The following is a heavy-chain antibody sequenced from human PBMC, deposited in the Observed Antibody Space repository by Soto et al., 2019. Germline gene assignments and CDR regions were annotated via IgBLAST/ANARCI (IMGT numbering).Heavy chain of an antibody. J-gene: IGHJ6*02. CDR1: GFTFSSYA. CDR2: ISGSGGST. V-gene: IGHV3-23*01. Sequence: GGSLRLSCAASGFTFSSYAMSWVRQAPGKGLEWVSAISGSGGSTYYADSVKGLFTISRDNSKNTLYLQMNSLRAEDTAIYYCAKPLQQWLLQGSGVDVWGQGTTVTVSS. D-gene: IGHD6-19*01. CDR3: AKPLQQWLLQGSGVDV.